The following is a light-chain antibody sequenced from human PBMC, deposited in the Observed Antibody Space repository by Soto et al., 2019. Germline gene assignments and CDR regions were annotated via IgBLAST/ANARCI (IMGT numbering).Light chain of an antibody. CDR2: DAS. CDR1: QSIRRW. CDR3: QQYKSYPYT. Sequence: DIQMTQSPSTLSASVGDRVTITCRASQSIRRWLAWYQHKPGKAPNILIFDASSLKSGVPSRFSGSGSGAECTITISRLQPDEFAIYYCQQYKSYPYTVGQGTKLEI. J-gene: IGKJ2*01. V-gene: IGKV1-5*01.